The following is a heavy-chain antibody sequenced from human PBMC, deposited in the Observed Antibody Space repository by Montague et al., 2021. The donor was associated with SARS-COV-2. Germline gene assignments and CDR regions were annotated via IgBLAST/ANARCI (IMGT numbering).Heavy chain of an antibody. CDR3: AKVAGSHDTFDI. CDR1: GYSISSGYY. Sequence: ETLSLTCTVSGYSISSGYYWGWIRKFPGKGLEWIGSIYHSGTTYYNPSLKSRVTISVDTSKNQFSLNLSSVTAADTAVYYCAKVAGSHDTFDIWGRGTMVTVSS. CDR2: IYHSGTT. V-gene: IGHV4-38-2*02. J-gene: IGHJ3*02. D-gene: IGHD6-19*01.